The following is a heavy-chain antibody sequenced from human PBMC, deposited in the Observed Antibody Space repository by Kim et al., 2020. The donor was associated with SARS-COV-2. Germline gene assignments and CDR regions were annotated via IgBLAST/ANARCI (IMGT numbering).Heavy chain of an antibody. J-gene: IGHJ4*02. V-gene: IGHV1-8*01. D-gene: IGHD6-6*01. CDR2: INPNSGNT. CDR1: GYTFTSYD. Sequence: ASVKVSCKASGYTFTSYDINWVRQATGQGREWMGWINPNSGNTGYARNFQGKVTMSRDTSISTAFMELRSLRSEDTAVYYCTRGRPSPFDYWGQGTLVTVSS. CDR3: TRGRPSPFDY.